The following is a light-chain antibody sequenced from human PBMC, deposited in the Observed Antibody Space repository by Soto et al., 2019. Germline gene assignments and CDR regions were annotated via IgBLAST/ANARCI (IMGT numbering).Light chain of an antibody. V-gene: IGLV1-40*01. J-gene: IGLJ3*02. CDR3: QSYDSSLSGLV. CDR2: GNS. Sequence: QSALTQPPSVSGAPGQRVTISCTGSSSNIGAGYDVHWYQQLPGTAPKLLISGNSNRPSGVPDRFSGSKSGTSASLAITGLQAEDEADYYCQSYDSSLSGLVFGGGTKLTVL. CDR1: SSNIGAGYD.